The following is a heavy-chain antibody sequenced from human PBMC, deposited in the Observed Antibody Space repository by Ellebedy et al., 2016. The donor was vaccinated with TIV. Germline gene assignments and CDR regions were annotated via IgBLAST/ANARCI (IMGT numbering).Heavy chain of an antibody. D-gene: IGHD3/OR15-3a*01. CDR3: AIAFPKQTWTYDALDI. CDR1: GYSFTSYW. V-gene: IGHV5-51*01. CDR2: IYPGDSDT. Sequence: GESLKIPCKGPGYSFTSYWIGWVRQMPGKGLEWMGLIYPGDSDTRYSPSFQGQVNISADKSISTAYLQWSSLKASDTAMYYCAIAFPKQTWTYDALDIWGQGKMVTVSS. J-gene: IGHJ3*02.